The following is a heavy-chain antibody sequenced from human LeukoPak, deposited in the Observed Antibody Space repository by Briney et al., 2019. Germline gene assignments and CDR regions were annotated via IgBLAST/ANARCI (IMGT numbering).Heavy chain of an antibody. V-gene: IGHV4-34*01. CDR3: ARDPPAAIPWFDP. CDR2: INHSGST. Sequence: SETLSLTCAVYGGSFSGYYWSWIRQPPGKGLEWIGEINHSGSTNYNPSLKSRVTISVDTSKNQFSLKLSSVTAADTAVYYCARDPPAAIPWFDPWGQGTLVTVSS. J-gene: IGHJ5*02. CDR1: GGSFSGYY. D-gene: IGHD2-2*01.